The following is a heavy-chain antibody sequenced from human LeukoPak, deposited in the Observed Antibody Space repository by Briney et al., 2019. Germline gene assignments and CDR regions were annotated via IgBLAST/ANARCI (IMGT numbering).Heavy chain of an antibody. Sequence: SGILCPTFSVPGGPISSYYWRWIRQPPGKGLESIWYIYHSGSTNYNPSLKSRVTISVDTSKNQFSLEVRTVTAADTAVYYCATQPTTNKVRNWFDPWGQGNLVTVSS. CDR2: IYHSGST. V-gene: IGHV4-59*01. CDR3: ATQPTTNKVRNWFDP. CDR1: GGPISSYY. J-gene: IGHJ5*02. D-gene: IGHD1-1*01.